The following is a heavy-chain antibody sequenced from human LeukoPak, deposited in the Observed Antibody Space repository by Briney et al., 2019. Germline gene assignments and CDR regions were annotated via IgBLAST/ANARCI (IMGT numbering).Heavy chain of an antibody. J-gene: IGHJ6*02. D-gene: IGHD3-3*01. Sequence: GASVKVSCKASGYAFTSYGISWVRQAPGQGLEWMGWISAYNGNTNYAQKLQGRVTMTTDTSTSIAYMELSSLRSEDTAVYYCARVPDFWSGFPPHHPYYGMDVWGQGTTVTVSS. CDR2: ISAYNGNT. V-gene: IGHV1-18*01. CDR1: GYAFTSYG. CDR3: ARVPDFWSGFPPHHPYYGMDV.